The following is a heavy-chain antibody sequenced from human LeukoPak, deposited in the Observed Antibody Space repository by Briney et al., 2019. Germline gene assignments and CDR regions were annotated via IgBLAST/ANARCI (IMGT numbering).Heavy chain of an antibody. Sequence: SVKVSCKASGGTFRSYAISWVRQAPGQGLEWMGGIIPIFGTANYAQKFQGRVTITADESTSTAYMELSSLRSEDAAVYYCARDQGYRYGYGDFDYWGQGTLVTVSS. J-gene: IGHJ4*02. V-gene: IGHV1-69*13. CDR3: ARDQGYRYGYGDFDY. CDR2: IIPIFGTA. D-gene: IGHD5-18*01. CDR1: GGTFRSYA.